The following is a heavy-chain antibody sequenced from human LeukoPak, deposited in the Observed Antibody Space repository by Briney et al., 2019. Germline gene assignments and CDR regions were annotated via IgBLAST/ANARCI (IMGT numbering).Heavy chain of an antibody. CDR1: GYTFTSYA. CDR2: IIPIFGTA. CDR3: ARSMWLRLNIIYMDV. V-gene: IGHV1-69*13. J-gene: IGHJ6*03. Sequence: ASVKVSCKASGYTFTSYAMNWVRQAPGQGLEWMGGIIPIFGTANYAQKFQGRVTITADESTSTAYMELSSLRSEDTAVYYCARSMWLRLNIIYMDVWGKGTTVTISS. D-gene: IGHD5-12*01.